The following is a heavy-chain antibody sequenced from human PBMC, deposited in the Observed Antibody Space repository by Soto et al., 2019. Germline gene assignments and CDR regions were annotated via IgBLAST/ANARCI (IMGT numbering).Heavy chain of an antibody. CDR1: GGTFSSYT. V-gene: IGHV1-69*02. CDR2: IIPILGIA. Sequence: QVQLVQSGAEVKKPGSSVKVSCKASGGTFSSYTISWVRQAPGQGLEWMGRIIPILGIANYAQKFQGRVTITADKSTSTAYMELSSLRSEDTAVYYCAVGTTGTGDWFDPWDQGTLVTVSS. J-gene: IGHJ5*02. CDR3: AVGTTGTGDWFDP. D-gene: IGHD1-1*01.